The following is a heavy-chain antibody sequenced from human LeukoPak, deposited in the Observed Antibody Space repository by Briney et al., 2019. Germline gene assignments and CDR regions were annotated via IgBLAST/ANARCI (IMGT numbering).Heavy chain of an antibody. CDR2: IYYSGST. V-gene: IGHV4-39*07. Sequence: PSETLSLTCSVSGGSISSPNHYWGWIRQPPGKGLEWIGSIYYSGSTYNNPSLRSRVTISIDTSKNQFSLKLSSMTAADAAVYFRAREFPSNSGPHFDNWGQGTLVTVSS. D-gene: IGHD4-23*01. CDR1: GGSISSPNHY. CDR3: AREFPSNSGPHFDN. J-gene: IGHJ4*02.